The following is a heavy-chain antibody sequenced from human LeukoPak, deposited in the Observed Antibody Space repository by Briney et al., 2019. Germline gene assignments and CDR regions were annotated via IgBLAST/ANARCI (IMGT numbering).Heavy chain of an antibody. CDR2: IIPIFGTA. V-gene: IGHV1-69*05. J-gene: IGHJ3*02. D-gene: IGHD2-2*02. CDR3: ARGILGYCSSTSCYTPPGDAFDI. Sequence: GASVTVSCTASGGTFSSYAISWVRQAPGQGLEWMGGIIPIFGTANYAQKFQGRVTITTDESTSTAYMELSSLRSEDTAVYYCARGILGYCSSTSCYTPPGDAFDIWGQGTMVTVSS. CDR1: GGTFSSYA.